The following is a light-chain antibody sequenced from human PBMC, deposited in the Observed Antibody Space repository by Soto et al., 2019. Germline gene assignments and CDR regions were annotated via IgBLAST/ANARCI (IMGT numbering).Light chain of an antibody. CDR3: SSYTTRSTHVV. CDR2: DVS. V-gene: IGLV2-14*01. Sequence: QSALTQPASVSGSPGQSITISCTGTSSDFGSYNYVSWYQQYPGKAPKLMIYDVSNRPSGVSYRFSGSKSGNTASLTISGLQAEDEADYYFSSYTTRSTHVVFGGGTKLTVL. J-gene: IGLJ2*01. CDR1: SSDFGSYNY.